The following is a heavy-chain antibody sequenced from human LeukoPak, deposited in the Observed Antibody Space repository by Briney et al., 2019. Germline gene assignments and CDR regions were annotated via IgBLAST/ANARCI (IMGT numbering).Heavy chain of an antibody. CDR2: ISSSGSTI. V-gene: IGHV3-11*01. D-gene: IGHD6-6*01. CDR3: ARDQGYSSSSPYDY. CDR1: GFTFSDYY. J-gene: IGHJ4*02. Sequence: GGSLRLSCAASGFTFSDYYMSWIRQAPGKGLEWLSYISSSGSTIYYADSVKGRFTISRDNPKNSLSLQMNSLRAEDTAVYYCARDQGYSSSSPYDYWGQGTLVTVSS.